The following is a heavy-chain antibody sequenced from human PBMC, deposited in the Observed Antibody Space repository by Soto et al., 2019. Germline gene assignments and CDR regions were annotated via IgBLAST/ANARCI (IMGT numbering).Heavy chain of an antibody. CDR1: GGSISSGGYS. CDR3: ARGMTTVTTFDY. Sequence: QLQLQESGSGLVKPSQTLSLTCAVSGGSISSGGYSWSWIRQPPGKGLESIGYIYHSGSTYYNPSLKRRVTISVARSKNQSSLKLSSVTAADTAVYYCARGMTTVTTFDYWGQGTLVTVSS. J-gene: IGHJ4*02. CDR2: IYHSGST. V-gene: IGHV4-30-2*01. D-gene: IGHD4-17*01.